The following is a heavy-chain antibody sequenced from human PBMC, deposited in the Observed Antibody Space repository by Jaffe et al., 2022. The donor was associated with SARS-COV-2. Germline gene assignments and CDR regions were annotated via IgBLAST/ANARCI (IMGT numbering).Heavy chain of an antibody. Sequence: QVQLVESGGGVVQPGRSLRLSCAASGFTFSSSGMYWVRQVPGKGLEWVAFISDDGSRKYYADSVKGRFTISRDNSKNTLYVQMNSLRGEDTAVYYCAKDLSSAWAFEYWGQGTLVTVSS. J-gene: IGHJ4*02. V-gene: IGHV3-30*18. CDR1: GFTFSSSG. CDR2: ISDDGSRK. CDR3: AKDLSSAWAFEY.